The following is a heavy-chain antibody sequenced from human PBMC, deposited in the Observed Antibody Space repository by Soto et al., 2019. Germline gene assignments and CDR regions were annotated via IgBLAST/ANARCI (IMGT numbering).Heavy chain of an antibody. Sequence: QVQLVQSGAEVKKPGSSVKVSCKASGGTFSSYTISWVRQAPGQGLEWMGRIIPILGIANYAQKFQGRVTNTADKTTSTAYMELSSLRSEDTAVYYCARAPYYYDSSGPVVPFDYWGQGTLVTVSS. CDR1: GGTFSSYT. CDR2: IIPILGIA. CDR3: ARAPYYYDSSGPVVPFDY. D-gene: IGHD3-22*01. J-gene: IGHJ4*02. V-gene: IGHV1-69*02.